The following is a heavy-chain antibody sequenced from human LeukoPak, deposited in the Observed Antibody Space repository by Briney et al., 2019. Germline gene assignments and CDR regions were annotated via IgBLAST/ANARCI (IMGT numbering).Heavy chain of an antibody. CDR3: GTGATTGRDY. CDR1: GFTFSRYE. V-gene: IGHV3-48*03. CDR2: ISSSGSAI. J-gene: IGHJ4*02. D-gene: IGHD1-26*01. Sequence: PGGSLRLSCAASGFTFSRYEMNWVRQAPGKGLEWVSYISSSGSAIYYADSVKGRFTISRDNAKNTLYLQMNSLRAEDTAVYYCGTGATTGRDYWGQGTLVTVSS.